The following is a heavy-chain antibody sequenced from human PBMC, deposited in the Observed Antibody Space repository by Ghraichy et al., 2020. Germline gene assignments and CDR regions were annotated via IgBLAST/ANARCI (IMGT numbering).Heavy chain of an antibody. CDR1: GYAFTNYG. J-gene: IGHJ5*02. CDR2: ITTRNGNT. D-gene: IGHD1-7*01. V-gene: IGHV1-18*04. Sequence: ASVKVSCRASGYAFTNYGITWVRQAPGQGLEWMGWITTRNGNTQSAQRLQDRVTMTTDTSTNTVYMELRSLRFDDTAVYYCARGINYFDPWGQGTLVTVSS. CDR3: ARGINYFDP.